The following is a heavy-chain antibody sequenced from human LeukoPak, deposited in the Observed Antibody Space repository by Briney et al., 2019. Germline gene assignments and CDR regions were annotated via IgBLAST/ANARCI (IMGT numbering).Heavy chain of an antibody. D-gene: IGHD3-10*01. V-gene: IGHV1-2*06. Sequence: ASVKVSCKASGYTFTGYYMHWVRQAPGQGLEWMGRINPNSGGTNYAQKFQGRVTITRDTSISTAYMELSRLRSDDTAVYYCARAQLLWFGELLYPFDYWGQGTLVTVSS. CDR2: INPNSGGT. CDR3: ARAQLLWFGELLYPFDY. J-gene: IGHJ4*02. CDR1: GYTFTGYY.